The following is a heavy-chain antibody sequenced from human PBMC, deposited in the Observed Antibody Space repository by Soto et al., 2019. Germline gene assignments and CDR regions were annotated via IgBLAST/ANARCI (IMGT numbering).Heavy chain of an antibody. CDR3: ARGGGRGDGADTAMVTVPFYYYGMDV. CDR2: INPNSGGT. D-gene: IGHD5-18*01. J-gene: IGHJ6*02. Sequence: RASVKVSCKASGYTFTGYYMHWVRQAPGQGLEWMGWINPNSGGTNYAQKSQGWVTMTRDTSISTAYMELSRLRSDDTAVYYCARGGGRGDGADTAMVTVPFYYYGMDVWGQGTTVTVSS. V-gene: IGHV1-2*04. CDR1: GYTFTGYY.